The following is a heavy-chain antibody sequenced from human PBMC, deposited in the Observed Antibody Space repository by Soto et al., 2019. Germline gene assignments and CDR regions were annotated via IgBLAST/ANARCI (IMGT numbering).Heavy chain of an antibody. CDR3: AKSEGYSFDI. J-gene: IGHJ3*02. CDR1: GLSFSSHW. CDR2: IRQDGGEE. V-gene: IGHV3-7*01. D-gene: IGHD1-1*01. Sequence: EVQLVESGGGLVQPGGSLRLSCAASGLSFSSHWMSWVRQAPGRGLEWVANIRQDGGEEQYSDSVKGRFTLSRDNAKNSLYLQMSGLRVDDTAVYYCAKSEGYSFDIRGEETMVTVSS.